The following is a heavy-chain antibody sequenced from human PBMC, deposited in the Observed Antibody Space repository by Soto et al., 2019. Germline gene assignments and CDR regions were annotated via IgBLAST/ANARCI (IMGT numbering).Heavy chain of an antibody. CDR1: GGTFSSYA. CDR2: IIPIFGTA. CDR3: ARGRYCSSTSCYTIGRYYYYYGMDV. V-gene: IGHV1-69*01. D-gene: IGHD2-2*02. Sequence: QVQLVQSGAEVKKPRSSVKVSCKASGGTFSSYAISWVRQAPGQGLEWMGGIIPIFGTANYAQKFQGRVTITADESTSIAYMELSSLGSEDTAVYYCARGRYCSSTSCYTIGRYYYYYGMDVWGQGTTVTVSS. J-gene: IGHJ6*02.